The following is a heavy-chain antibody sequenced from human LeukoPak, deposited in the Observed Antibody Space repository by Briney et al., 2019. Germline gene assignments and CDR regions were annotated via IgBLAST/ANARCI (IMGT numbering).Heavy chain of an antibody. Sequence: ASVTVSCKASGYTFTGYYMHWVRQAPGQGLEWMGWINPNSGGTNYAQKFQGRVTMTRDTSITTAYMELSRLRSDDTAVYYCARADWGSIVATFWGQGTLVTVSS. V-gene: IGHV1-2*02. CDR1: GYTFTGYY. D-gene: IGHD5-12*01. CDR3: ARADWGSIVATF. CDR2: INPNSGGT. J-gene: IGHJ4*02.